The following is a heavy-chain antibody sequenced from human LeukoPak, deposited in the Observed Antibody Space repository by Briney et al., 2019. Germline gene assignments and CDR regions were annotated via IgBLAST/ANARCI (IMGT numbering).Heavy chain of an antibody. D-gene: IGHD5-18*01. Sequence: ASVKVSCKASGYTFTSYGISWVRHAPGPGLEWRAWISAYNGNTNYAQKLQGRVTMTTDTSTSTAYMEMRSLRSDDTAVYYCARGYSYGRYYFDYWGQGTLVTVSS. J-gene: IGHJ4*02. CDR3: ARGYSYGRYYFDY. CDR2: ISAYNGNT. CDR1: GYTFTSYG. V-gene: IGHV1-18*01.